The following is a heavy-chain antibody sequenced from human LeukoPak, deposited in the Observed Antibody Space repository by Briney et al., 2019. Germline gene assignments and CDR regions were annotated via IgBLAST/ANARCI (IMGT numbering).Heavy chain of an antibody. CDR1: GYTLTELS. Sequence: ASVKVSCKVSGYTLTELSMHWVRQAPGKGLEWMGGFDPEDGETIYAQKFQGRVTMTEDTSTDTAYMELSSLRSEDTAVYYCATEVSLRGATGAFDIWGQGTMVTVSS. CDR2: FDPEDGET. D-gene: IGHD1-26*01. J-gene: IGHJ3*02. CDR3: ATEVSLRGATGAFDI. V-gene: IGHV1-24*01.